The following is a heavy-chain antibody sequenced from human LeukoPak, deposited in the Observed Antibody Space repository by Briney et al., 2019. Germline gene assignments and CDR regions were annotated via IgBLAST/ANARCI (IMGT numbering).Heavy chain of an antibody. CDR3: ARRRISSKAGGKDV. CDR1: GGSISSYY. CDR2: IYYSGST. Sequence: SETLSLTCTASGGSISSYYWRWVRQPPGKGLEWIGYIYYSGSTNYNPSLKSRVTISVDTSKNQFSLKLSSVTAADTAVYYCARRRISSKAGGKDVWGQGTTVTVSS. D-gene: IGHD6-13*01. V-gene: IGHV4-59*08. J-gene: IGHJ6*02.